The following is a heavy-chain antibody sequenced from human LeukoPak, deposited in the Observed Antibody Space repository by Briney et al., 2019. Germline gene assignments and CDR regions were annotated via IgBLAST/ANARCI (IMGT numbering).Heavy chain of an antibody. CDR3: AREDRVMVGYFDY. D-gene: IGHD3-16*02. CDR2: IKAGNGDT. CDR1: GYTFTSYA. J-gene: IGHJ4*02. V-gene: IGHV1-3*01. Sequence: GASVKVSCKASGYTFTSYAVHWVRQAPGQRLEWMGWIKAGNGDTQYSQNLQGRVTITRDTSASTAYMELSSLRSEDTAVYYCAREDRVMVGYFDYWGQGTLVIVSS.